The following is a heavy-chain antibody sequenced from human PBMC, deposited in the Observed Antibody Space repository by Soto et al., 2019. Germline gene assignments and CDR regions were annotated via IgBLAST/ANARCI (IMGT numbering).Heavy chain of an antibody. V-gene: IGHV1-8*02. Sequence: ASVKVSCKASGDTFSSYAISWVRHAPGQGLEWMGGMNPNSGNTGYAQKFQGRVTMTRNTSISTAYMELSSLRSEDTAVYYCARVVVTTAYYYYYMDVWGKGTTVTVSS. CDR3: ARVVVTTAYYYYYMDV. CDR2: MNPNSGNT. CDR1: GDTFSSYA. D-gene: IGHD4-4*01. J-gene: IGHJ6*03.